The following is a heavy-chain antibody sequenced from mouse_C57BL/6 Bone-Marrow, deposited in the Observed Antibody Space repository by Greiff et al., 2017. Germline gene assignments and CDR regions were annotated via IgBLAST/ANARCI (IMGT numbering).Heavy chain of an antibody. Sequence: QVQLQQSGAELARPGASVKLSCKASGYTFTSYGISWVKQRTGQGLEWIGEIYPRSGNTYYNEKFKGKATLTADKSSSTAYMELRSLTSEDSAVYVCARFDYYGSPPWFADWGQGTLVTVSA. CDR1: GYTFTSYG. CDR3: ARFDYYGSPPWFAD. D-gene: IGHD1-1*01. CDR2: IYPRSGNT. V-gene: IGHV1-81*01. J-gene: IGHJ3*01.